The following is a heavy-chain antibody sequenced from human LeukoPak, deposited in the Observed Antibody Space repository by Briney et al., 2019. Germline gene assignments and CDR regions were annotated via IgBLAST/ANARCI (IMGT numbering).Heavy chain of an antibody. CDR1: GGSISSSLYY. CDR3: ARDPHYYDSSGPAGAFDI. D-gene: IGHD3-22*01. CDR2: IYYDGST. J-gene: IGHJ3*02. Sequence: PSETLSLTCTVSGGSISSSLYYWGWIRQPPGKGLEWIGNIYYDGSTYYNPSLKSRATISIDTSKNQFSLKLSSVTAADTAVYYCARDPHYYDSSGPAGAFDIWGQGIMVTVSS. V-gene: IGHV4-39*07.